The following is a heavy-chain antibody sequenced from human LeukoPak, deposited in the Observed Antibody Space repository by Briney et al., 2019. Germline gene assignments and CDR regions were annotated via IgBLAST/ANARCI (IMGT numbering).Heavy chain of an antibody. CDR3: CMYYYDSSGYYY. Sequence: EGSLRLSCAASGFTFSSYSMNWVRQAPGKGLEWVSYISSSSSTIYYADSVKGRFTISRDNAKNSLYLQMYSLRAEDTAVYYCCMYYYDSSGYYYWGQGTLVTVSS. J-gene: IGHJ4*02. CDR1: GFTFSSYS. V-gene: IGHV3-48*04. D-gene: IGHD3-22*01. CDR2: ISSSSSTI.